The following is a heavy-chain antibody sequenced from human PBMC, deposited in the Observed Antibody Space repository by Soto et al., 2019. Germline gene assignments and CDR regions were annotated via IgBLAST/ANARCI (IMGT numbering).Heavy chain of an antibody. D-gene: IGHD6-13*01. CDR2: IDPSDSYT. CDR1: GYSFTSYW. CDR3: ARTSAAGKYYYGMDV. J-gene: IGHJ6*02. V-gene: IGHV5-10-1*04. Sequence: GESLKISSKGSGYSFTSYWISWVRQMPGKGLEWMGRIDPSDSYTRYSPSFQGQVTISADKSISTAYLQWSSLKASDTAMYYCARTSAAGKYYYGMDVWGQGTTVTVSS.